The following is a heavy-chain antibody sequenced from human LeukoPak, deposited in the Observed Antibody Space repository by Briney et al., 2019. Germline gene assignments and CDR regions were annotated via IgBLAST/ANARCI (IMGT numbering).Heavy chain of an antibody. Sequence: GGSLRLSCAASGFTFSSYAMHWVRQAPGKGLEWVAVISYDGSNKYYADSVKGRFTISRDNSKNTLYLQMNSLRAEDTAVYYCARVGGNYYDSSGYSWGQGTLVTVSS. CDR3: ARVGGNYYDSSGYS. D-gene: IGHD3-22*01. CDR2: ISYDGSNK. J-gene: IGHJ4*02. V-gene: IGHV3-30*04. CDR1: GFTFSSYA.